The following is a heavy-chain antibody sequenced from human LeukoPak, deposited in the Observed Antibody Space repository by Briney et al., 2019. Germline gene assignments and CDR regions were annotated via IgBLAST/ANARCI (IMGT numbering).Heavy chain of an antibody. D-gene: IGHD3-9*01. V-gene: IGHV1-18*01. CDR1: GYTFTSYG. CDR3: ARDLTYYDILTGYYIQGGWFDP. Sequence: ASVKVSCKASGYTFTSYGISWVRQAPGQGLEWMAWISAYNGNTNYAQKLQGRVTMTTDTSTSTAYMELRSLRSDDTAVYYCARDLTYYDILTGYYIQGGWFDPWGQGTLVTVSS. J-gene: IGHJ5*02. CDR2: ISAYNGNT.